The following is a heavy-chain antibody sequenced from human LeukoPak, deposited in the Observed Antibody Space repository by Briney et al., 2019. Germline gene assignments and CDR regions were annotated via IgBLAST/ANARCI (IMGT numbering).Heavy chain of an antibody. D-gene: IGHD3-22*01. CDR3: AKERYYYDSSGYKDY. Sequence: GGSLRLSCAASGFTFSSFSMNWVRQAPGKGLEWVSAISGSGGSTYYADSVKGRFTISRDNSKNTLYLQMNSLRAEDTAVYYCAKERYYYDSSGYKDYWGQGTLVTVSS. V-gene: IGHV3-23*01. CDR1: GFTFSSFS. CDR2: ISGSGGST. J-gene: IGHJ4*02.